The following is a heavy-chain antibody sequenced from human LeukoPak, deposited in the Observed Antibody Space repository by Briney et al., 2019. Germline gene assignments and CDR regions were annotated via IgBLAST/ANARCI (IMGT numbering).Heavy chain of an antibody. Sequence: GGSLRLSCAASGFTFSSYAMSWVRQAPGKGLEWVSSISSSSSYIYYADSVKGRFTISRDNAKNSLYLQMNSLRAEDTAVYYCARVRTPIVVVTAYFDYWGQGTLVTVSS. J-gene: IGHJ4*02. CDR3: ARVRTPIVVVTAYFDY. CDR1: GFTFSSYA. V-gene: IGHV3-21*01. CDR2: ISSSSSYI. D-gene: IGHD2-21*02.